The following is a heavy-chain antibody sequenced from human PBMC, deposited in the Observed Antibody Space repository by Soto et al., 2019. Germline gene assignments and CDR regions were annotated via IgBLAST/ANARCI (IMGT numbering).Heavy chain of an antibody. CDR2: IYTSGST. V-gene: IGHV4-4*07. CDR1: GGSISSYY. J-gene: IGHJ5*02. D-gene: IGHD4-4*01. CDR3: ARGRYDYSNYGNWFDP. Sequence: SETLSLTCTVSGGSISSYYWSWTRQPAGKGLEWIGRIYTSGSTNYNPSLKSRVTMSVDTSKNQFSLKLSSVTAADTAVYYCARGRYDYSNYGNWFDPWGQGTLVTVSS.